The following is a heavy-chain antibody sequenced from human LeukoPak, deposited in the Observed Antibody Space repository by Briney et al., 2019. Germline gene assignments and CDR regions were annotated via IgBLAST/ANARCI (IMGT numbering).Heavy chain of an antibody. CDR1: GFTLSTYS. CDR2: SSTTGLSI. CDR3: VRRGDYGDL. Sequence: GGSLRLSCAASGFTLSTYSMNWVRQAPGKGLEWVSYSSTTGLSIYYADSVKGRFTISRDNAKNSLQLQMNSLRADDTAVYYCVRRGDYGDLWGQGTLVTVSA. J-gene: IGHJ4*02. V-gene: IGHV3-48*01. D-gene: IGHD4-17*01.